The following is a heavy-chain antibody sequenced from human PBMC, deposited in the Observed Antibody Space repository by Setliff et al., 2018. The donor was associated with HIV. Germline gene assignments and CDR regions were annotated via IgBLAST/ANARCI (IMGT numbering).Heavy chain of an antibody. CDR1: GGSISSYY. CDR2: IYTSGST. Sequence: PSETLSLTCTVSGGSISSYYWSWIRQPPGKGLEWIGYIYTSGSTNYNPSLKSRLTISVDTSKNQFSLKLNSVTAADTAVYYCAREKGRYFDWSHTRDAFDIWGQGTMVTVSS. D-gene: IGHD3-9*01. J-gene: IGHJ3*02. V-gene: IGHV4-4*08. CDR3: AREKGRYFDWSHTRDAFDI.